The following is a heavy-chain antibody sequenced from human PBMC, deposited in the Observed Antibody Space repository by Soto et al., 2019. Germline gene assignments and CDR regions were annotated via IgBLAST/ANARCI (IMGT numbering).Heavy chain of an antibody. Sequence: GGSLRLSCAASGFTFSSYAMHWVRQAPGKGPEWVAVISYDGSNKYYADSVKGRFTISRDNSKNTLYLQMNSLRAEDTAVYYCASLKGSGEYGMDVWGQGTTVTVSS. D-gene: IGHD3-3*01. CDR2: ISYDGSNK. V-gene: IGHV3-30-3*01. J-gene: IGHJ6*02. CDR1: GFTFSSYA. CDR3: ASLKGSGEYGMDV.